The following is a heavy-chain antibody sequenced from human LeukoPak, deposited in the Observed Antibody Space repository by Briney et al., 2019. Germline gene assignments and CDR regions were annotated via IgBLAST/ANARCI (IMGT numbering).Heavy chain of an antibody. CDR3: ARGPYYDFWSGQSISYYYYYGMDV. CDR2: INHSGST. Sequence: ASETLSLTCAVYGGSFSGYYWSWIRQPPGKGLEWIGEINHSGSTNYNPSLKSRVTISVDTSKNQFSLKLSSVTAADTAVYYCARGPYYDFWSGQSISYYYYYGMDVWGQGTTVTVSS. J-gene: IGHJ6*02. V-gene: IGHV4-34*01. D-gene: IGHD3-3*01. CDR1: GGSFSGYY.